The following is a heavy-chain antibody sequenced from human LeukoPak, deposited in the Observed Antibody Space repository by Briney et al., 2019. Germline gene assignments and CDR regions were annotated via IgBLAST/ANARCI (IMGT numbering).Heavy chain of an antibody. CDR2: ISYDGSNK. CDR1: GFTFSSYA. CDR3: ARDYDILTGYLFYYYYGMDV. Sequence: PGGSLRLSCAASGFTFSSYAMHWVRQAPGKGLEWVAVISYDGSNKYYADSVKGRFTISGDNAKNSLYLQMNSLRAEDTAVYYCARDYDILTGYLFYYYYGMDVWGQGTTVTVSS. V-gene: IGHV3-30*04. J-gene: IGHJ6*02. D-gene: IGHD3-9*01.